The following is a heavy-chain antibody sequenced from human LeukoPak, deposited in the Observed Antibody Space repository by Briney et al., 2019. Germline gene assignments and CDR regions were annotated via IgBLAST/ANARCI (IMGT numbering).Heavy chain of an antibody. CDR3: AKDGVLGYCSGGSCYSDY. D-gene: IGHD2-15*01. CDR2: ISGSGGST. CDR1: GFTFSSYA. V-gene: IGHV3-23*01. J-gene: IGHJ4*02. Sequence: GGSLRLSCAASGFTFSSYAMTWVRQAQGQGLERVSAISGSGGSTYYADSVKGRFTISRDNSKNTLYLQMNSLRAEDTAVYYCAKDGVLGYCSGGSCYSDYWGQGTLVTVSS.